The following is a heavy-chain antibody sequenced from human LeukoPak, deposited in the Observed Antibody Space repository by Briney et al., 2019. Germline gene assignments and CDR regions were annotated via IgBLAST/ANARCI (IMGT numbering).Heavy chain of an antibody. V-gene: IGHV3-13*01. D-gene: IGHD3-22*01. CDR3: ARGPPNYDSSGYYFLDY. CDR2: IGTAGDT. Sequence: KAGGSLRLSCAASGFTFSSYDMHWVRQATGKGLEWVSAIGTAGDTYYPGSVKGRFTISRENAKNSLYLQMNSRRAGDTAVYYCARGPPNYDSSGYYFLDYWGQGTLVTASS. J-gene: IGHJ4*02. CDR1: GFTFSSYD.